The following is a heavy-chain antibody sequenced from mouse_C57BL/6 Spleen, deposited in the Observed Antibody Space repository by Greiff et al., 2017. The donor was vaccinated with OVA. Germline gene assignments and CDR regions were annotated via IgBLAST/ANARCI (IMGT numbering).Heavy chain of an antibody. CDR3: TRDGAYVDY. CDR1: GYTFTDYE. V-gene: IGHV1-15*01. CDR2: LDPETGGT. D-gene: IGHD3-1*01. Sequence: QVQLQQSGAELVRPGASVTLSCKASGYTFTDYEMHWVKQTPVHGLEWIGALDPETGGTAYNQKFKGKAILTADKSSSTAYMELRSLTSVDSAVYYCTRDGAYVDYWGQGTTLTVSS. J-gene: IGHJ2*01.